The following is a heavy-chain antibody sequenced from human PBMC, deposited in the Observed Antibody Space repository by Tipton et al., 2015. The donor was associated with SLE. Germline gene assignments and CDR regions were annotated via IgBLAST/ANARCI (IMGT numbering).Heavy chain of an antibody. J-gene: IGHJ4*02. Sequence: SLRLSCAASGFTFSSYAMSWVRQAPGKGLEWVSVIYSGGSTHYADSVKGRFTISRDNSKNTLSLQMNSLRGEDTAVYYCAKVVDATGGPDFVDYWGQGTLVAVSS. V-gene: IGHV3-23*03. CDR1: GFTFSSYA. D-gene: IGHD1-26*01. CDR2: IYSGGST. CDR3: AKVVDATGGPDFVDY.